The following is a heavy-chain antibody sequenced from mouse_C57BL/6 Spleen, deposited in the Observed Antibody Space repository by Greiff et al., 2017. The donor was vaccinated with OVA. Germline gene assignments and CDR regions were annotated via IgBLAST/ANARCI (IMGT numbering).Heavy chain of an antibody. CDR1: GYTFTSYW. D-gene: IGHD2-2*01. CDR2: IYPSDSET. J-gene: IGHJ2*01. Sequence: QVQLQQPGAELVRPGSSVKLSCKASGYTFTSYWMDWVKQRPGQGLEWIGNIYPSDSETHYNQKFKDKATLTVDKSSSTAYMQLSSLTSEDSAVYYCARPGAMVTTEGYYFDYWGQGTTLTVSS. CDR3: ARPGAMVTTEGYYFDY. V-gene: IGHV1-61*01.